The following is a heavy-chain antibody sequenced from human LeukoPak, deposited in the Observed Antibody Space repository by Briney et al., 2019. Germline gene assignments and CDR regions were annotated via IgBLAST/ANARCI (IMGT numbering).Heavy chain of an antibody. V-gene: IGHV4-31*03. Sequence: SQTLSLTCTVSGGSISSGGYYWSWLRQHPGKGLEWIGYIYYSGSTYYNPSLKSRVTISVDTSKNQFSLKLSSLTAAGTAVYYCARQSGSYYECWGQGALVTVSS. D-gene: IGHD1-26*01. CDR1: GGSISSGGYY. CDR2: IYYSGST. J-gene: IGHJ4*02. CDR3: ARQSGSYYEC.